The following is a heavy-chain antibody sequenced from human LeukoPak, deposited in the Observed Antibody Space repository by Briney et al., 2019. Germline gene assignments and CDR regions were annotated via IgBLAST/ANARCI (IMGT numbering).Heavy chain of an antibody. CDR3: ANTEAPAAIRAGSDY. V-gene: IGHV3-23*01. D-gene: IGHD2-2*02. CDR1: GFTFSNYG. CDR2: ISGSGSAT. J-gene: IGHJ4*02. Sequence: SGGSLRLSCAASGFTFSNYGMIWVRQAPGKGLEWVSTISGSGSATYNAGSVKVRFTTSRDNSNNTLYPQMNSLSAQDTAVYYCANTEAPAAIRAGSDYWGQGTLVTVSS.